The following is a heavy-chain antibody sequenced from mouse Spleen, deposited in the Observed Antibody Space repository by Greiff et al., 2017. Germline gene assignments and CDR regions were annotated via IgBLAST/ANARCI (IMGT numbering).Heavy chain of an antibody. CDR3: ARHYYEGGFAY. CDR2: IHPNSGST. J-gene: IGHJ3*01. Sequence: QVQLKQPGAELVKPGASVKLSCKASGYTFTSYWMHWVKQRPGQGLEWIGMIHPNSGSTNYNEKFKSKATLTVDKSSSTAYMQLSSLTSEDSAVYYCARHYYEGGFAYWGQGTLVTVSA. D-gene: IGHD1-2*01. CDR1: GYTFTSYW. V-gene: IGHV1-64*01.